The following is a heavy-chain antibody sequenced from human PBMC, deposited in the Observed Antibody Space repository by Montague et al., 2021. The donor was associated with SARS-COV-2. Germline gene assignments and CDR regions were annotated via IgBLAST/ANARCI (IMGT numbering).Heavy chain of an antibody. Sequence: SETLSLTCAVSGVSITSTNWWSLVRQPPGKGLEWIGEISYGGIATYNSSLKSRATISMDRSRNLFSLKLSSVTAAATAIYYCAGKVLTVPADYWGQGALVTVS. CDR3: AGKVLTVPADY. CDR2: ISYGGIA. CDR1: GVSITSTNW. D-gene: IGHD4-11*01. V-gene: IGHV4-4*02. J-gene: IGHJ4*02.